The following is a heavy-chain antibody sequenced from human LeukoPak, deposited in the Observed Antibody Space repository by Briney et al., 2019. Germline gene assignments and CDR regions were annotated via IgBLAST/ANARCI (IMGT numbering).Heavy chain of an antibody. V-gene: IGHV1-2*02. CDR2: INPNSGGT. CDR1: RYTFTGYY. Sequence: ASVKVSCKASRYTFTGYYMHWVRQAPGQGLEWMGWINPNSGGTNYAQKLQGRVTMTRDTSISTAYMDMSRLKSDDTAVYYCARVSSGGANWGQGTLVTVSS. J-gene: IGHJ4*02. D-gene: IGHD6-19*01. CDR3: ARVSSGGAN.